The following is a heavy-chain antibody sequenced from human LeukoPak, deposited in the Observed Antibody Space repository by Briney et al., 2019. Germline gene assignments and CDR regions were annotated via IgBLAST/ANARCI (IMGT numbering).Heavy chain of an antibody. Sequence: SGPTLVNPTQTLTLTCTFSGFSLSTSGVGVGWIRQPPGKALEWLALIYWNDDKRYSPSLKSRLTITKDTSKNQVVLTMTNMDPVDTATYYCAHVDTAMVKEEFDPWGQGTLVIVSS. J-gene: IGHJ5*02. CDR3: AHVDTAMVKEEFDP. CDR2: IYWNDDK. CDR1: GFSLSTSGVG. D-gene: IGHD5-18*01. V-gene: IGHV2-5*01.